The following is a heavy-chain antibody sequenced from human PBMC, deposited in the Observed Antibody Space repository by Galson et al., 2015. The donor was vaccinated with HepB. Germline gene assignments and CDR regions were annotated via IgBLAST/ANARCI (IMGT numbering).Heavy chain of an antibody. V-gene: IGHV3-7*03. D-gene: IGHD6-19*01. CDR2: IKQDGSEK. J-gene: IGHJ6*02. Sequence: SLRLSCAASGFTFSSYRMSWVRQAPGKGLEWVANIKQDGSEKYYVDSVKGRFTISRDNAKNSLYLQMNSLGADDTAVYYCARVLAVAGTADSWYYYYGMDVWGQGTTVTVSS. CDR3: ARVLAVAGTADSWYYYYGMDV. CDR1: GFTFSSYR.